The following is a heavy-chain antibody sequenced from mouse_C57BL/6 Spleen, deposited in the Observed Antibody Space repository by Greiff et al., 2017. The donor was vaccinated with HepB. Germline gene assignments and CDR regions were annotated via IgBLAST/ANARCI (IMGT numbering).Heavy chain of an antibody. D-gene: IGHD1-1*01. CDR3: ARDPATTVGYFDV. CDR1: GYSITSGYY. Sequence: ESGPGLVKPSQSLSLTCSVTGYSITSGYYWNWIRQFPGNKLEWMGYISYDGSNNYNPSLKNRISITRDTSKNQFFLKLNSVTTEDTATYYCARDPATTVGYFDVWGTGTTVTVSS. V-gene: IGHV3-6*01. CDR2: ISYDGSN. J-gene: IGHJ1*03.